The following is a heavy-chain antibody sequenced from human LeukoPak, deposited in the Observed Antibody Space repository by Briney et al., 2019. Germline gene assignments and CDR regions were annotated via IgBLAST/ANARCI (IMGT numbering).Heavy chain of an antibody. CDR1: GFTISGDA. Sequence: GGSLRLSCTASGFTISGDAMLGVRPAPGKGLQWVADISFDGTNKNYADSVQGRFTISRDNSKNTLFLQMNSLTTDDTALFYCARETHDALDLWGPGTLVTVSS. CDR3: ARETHDALDL. CDR2: ISFDGTNK. V-gene: IGHV3-30*04. J-gene: IGHJ3*01.